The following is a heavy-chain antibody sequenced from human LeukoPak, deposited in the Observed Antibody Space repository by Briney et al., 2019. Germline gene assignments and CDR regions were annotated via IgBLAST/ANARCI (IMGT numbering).Heavy chain of an antibody. J-gene: IGHJ4*02. CDR1: GFTLSTYW. CDR3: ARYRGGGHFDN. Sequence: GGSLRLSCAASGFTLSTYWMSWVRQAPGKGLEWVANIKQDGSEKYHVDSVKGRFTISRDNAKNSLYLQMNSLRAEDTAVYYCARYRGGGHFDNWGQGTLVTVSS. CDR2: IKQDGSEK. V-gene: IGHV3-7*01. D-gene: IGHD3-16*01.